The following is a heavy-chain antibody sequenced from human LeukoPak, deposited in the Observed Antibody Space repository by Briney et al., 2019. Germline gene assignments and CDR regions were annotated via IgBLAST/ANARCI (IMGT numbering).Heavy chain of an antibody. J-gene: IGHJ6*02. CDR3: ARRLGEAAGPRYYYYGMDV. D-gene: IGHD6-13*01. Sequence: SETLSLTCTVSSRSISSYYWSWIRQPPEKGLEWIGYTYFSGSTNYNHSLKSRVTTSVDTSKNQYSLKLSSVTAADTAVYYCARRLGEAAGPRYYYYGMDVWGQRTTVTVSS. CDR1: SRSISSYY. V-gene: IGHV4-59*08. CDR2: TYFSGST.